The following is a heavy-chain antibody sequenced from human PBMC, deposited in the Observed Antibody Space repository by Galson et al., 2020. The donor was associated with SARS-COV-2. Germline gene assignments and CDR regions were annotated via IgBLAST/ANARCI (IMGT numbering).Heavy chain of an antibody. CDR2: IIPIFGTA. Sequence: ASVKVSCKASGDTFSSYAISWVRQAPGQGLEWMGGIIPIFGTANYAQKFQGRVTITTDESTSTAYMELSSLRSEDTAVYYCARSVPILWFGEFTIPYYYYYMDVWGKGTTVTVSS. CDR3: ARSVPILWFGEFTIPYYYYYMDV. CDR1: GDTFSSYA. J-gene: IGHJ6*03. D-gene: IGHD3-10*01. V-gene: IGHV1-69*05.